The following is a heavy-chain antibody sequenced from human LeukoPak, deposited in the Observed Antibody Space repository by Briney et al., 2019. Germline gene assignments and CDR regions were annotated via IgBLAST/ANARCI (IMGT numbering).Heavy chain of an antibody. D-gene: IGHD6-19*01. Sequence: ASVKVSCKASGYTFTGYYMHWVRQAPGQGLEWMGWINPNSGGTNYAQKFQGRVTMTRDTSISTAYMELSRLRSDDTAVYYCATNIAVAGTDAFDIRGQGTMVTVSS. CDR3: ATNIAVAGTDAFDI. J-gene: IGHJ3*02. CDR1: GYTFTGYY. V-gene: IGHV1-2*02. CDR2: INPNSGGT.